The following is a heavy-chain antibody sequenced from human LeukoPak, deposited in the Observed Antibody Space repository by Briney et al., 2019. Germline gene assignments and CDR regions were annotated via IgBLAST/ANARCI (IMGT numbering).Heavy chain of an antibody. V-gene: IGHV3-48*01. Sequence: GGSLGLSCAASGFTLTGDSMNSGRQAPGKGLEWVSYISSSSSTIYYADSVKGRFTVSRDNAKNSLYQQMSSLRAYVTAVDFCARNMTTRAFDIWGQGTMVTVSS. CDR1: GFTLTGDS. CDR3: ARNMTTRAFDI. CDR2: ISSSSSTI. J-gene: IGHJ3*02. D-gene: IGHD4-17*01.